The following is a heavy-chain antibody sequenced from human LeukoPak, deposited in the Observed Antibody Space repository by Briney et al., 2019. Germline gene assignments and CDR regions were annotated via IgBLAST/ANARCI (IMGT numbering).Heavy chain of an antibody. CDR1: GGSFSGYY. CDR2: INHSGST. J-gene: IGHJ5*02. Sequence: SETLSLTCAVYGGSFSGYYWSWIRQPPGKGLEWIGEINHSGSTNYNPSLKSRVTISVDTSKNQFSLKLSSVTAADTAVYYCARGPDIAAAGVDPWGQGTLVTVSS. D-gene: IGHD6-13*01. CDR3: ARGPDIAAAGVDP. V-gene: IGHV4-34*01.